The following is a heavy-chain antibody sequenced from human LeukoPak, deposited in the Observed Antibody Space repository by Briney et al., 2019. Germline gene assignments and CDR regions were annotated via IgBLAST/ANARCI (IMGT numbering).Heavy chain of an antibody. CDR2: IISGSGVTT. CDR3: AGHRYCNSPTCLPGV. D-gene: IGHD2/OR15-2a*01. CDR1: GFTFSTYG. V-gene: IGHV3-23*01. Sequence: PGGSLRLSCAASGFTFSTYGMSWVRQAPGKGLEWVSAIISGSGVTTYYADSVKGRFTISRDNPKNTLYLQINSLRAEDTAVYYCAGHRYCNSPTCLPGVWGKGTTVTISS. J-gene: IGHJ6*04.